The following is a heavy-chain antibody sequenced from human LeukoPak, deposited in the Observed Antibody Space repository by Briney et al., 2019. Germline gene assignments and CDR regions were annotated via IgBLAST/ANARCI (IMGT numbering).Heavy chain of an antibody. D-gene: IGHD6-19*01. V-gene: IGHV3-48*01. J-gene: IGHJ4*02. CDR2: ISSSSSTI. CDR3: ARDRMYSSGWYDF. Sequence: GGSLRLSCAASGFTFSSYSMNWVRQAPGKGLEWVSYISSSSSTIYYADSVKGRFTISRDNAKNSLYLQMNSLRAEDTAVYYRARDRMYSSGWYDFGGQGTLVTVSS. CDR1: GFTFSSYS.